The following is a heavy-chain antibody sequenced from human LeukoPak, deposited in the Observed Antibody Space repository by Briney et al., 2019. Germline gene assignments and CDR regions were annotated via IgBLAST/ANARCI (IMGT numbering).Heavy chain of an antibody. CDR1: GFTFSNYP. CDR3: AKDWRADY. CDR2: MSGSGDSI. J-gene: IGHJ4*02. V-gene: IGHV3-23*01. Sequence: GRSLRLSCAASGFTFSNYPMTWVRQAPGKGLEWVSAMSGSGDSIKYADSVKGRFTMSRDNSKNTLYLRMNSLRAEDTAVYYCAKDWRADYWGQGTLVTVSS.